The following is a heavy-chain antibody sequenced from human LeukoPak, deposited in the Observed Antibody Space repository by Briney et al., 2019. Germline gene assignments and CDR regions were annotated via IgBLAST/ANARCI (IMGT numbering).Heavy chain of an antibody. CDR3: ARREGDYGNYYYGMDV. D-gene: IGHD4-17*01. CDR2: IIPIFGTA. CDR1: GGTFSSYA. V-gene: IGHV1-69*13. Sequence: SVKVSCKASGGTFSSYAISWVRQAPGQGLEWMGGIIPIFGTANYAQKFQGRDTITADESTSTAYMELSSLRSEDTAVYYCARREGDYGNYYYGMDVWGQGTTVTVSS. J-gene: IGHJ6*02.